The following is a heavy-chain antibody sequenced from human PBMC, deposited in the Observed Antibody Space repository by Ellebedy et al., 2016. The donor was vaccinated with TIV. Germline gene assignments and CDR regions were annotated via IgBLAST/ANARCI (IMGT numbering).Heavy chain of an antibody. CDR2: IYNDGSST. D-gene: IGHD3-16*01. Sequence: GESLKISYAASGFTFSNYWMHWVRQAPGKGLVWVSRIYNDGSSTSYADSVEGRFTISRDNPKNTVYLQMNSLRVEDTAVYYCVRDGSYDYGDYWGQGTVVTVSS. V-gene: IGHV3-74*01. J-gene: IGHJ4*02. CDR1: GFTFSNYW. CDR3: VRDGSYDYGDY.